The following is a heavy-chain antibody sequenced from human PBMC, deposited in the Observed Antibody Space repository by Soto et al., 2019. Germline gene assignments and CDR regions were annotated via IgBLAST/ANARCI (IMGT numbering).Heavy chain of an antibody. Sequence: PGGSLRLSCAASGFTFSSYGMHWVRQAPGKGLEWVSVIYSGGSTYYADSVKGRFTISRDNSKNTLYLQMNSLRAEDTAVYYCAKGSYYYYYGMDVWGQGTTVTVSS. V-gene: IGHV3-53*01. CDR1: GFTFSSYG. CDR2: IYSGGST. J-gene: IGHJ6*02. CDR3: AKGSYYYYYGMDV.